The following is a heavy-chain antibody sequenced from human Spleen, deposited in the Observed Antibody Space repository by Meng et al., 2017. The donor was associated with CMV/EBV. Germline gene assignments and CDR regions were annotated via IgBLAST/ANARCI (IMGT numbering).Heavy chain of an antibody. CDR3: AIGIGRDTAMARFDY. CDR2: IIPIFGTA. V-gene: IGHV1-69*05. Sequence: SVKVSCKASGGTFSSYAISWVRQAPGQGLEWMGGIIPIFGTANYAQKCQGIVTITTDESTSTAYMELSILRSEDTAVYYCAIGIGRDTAMARFDYWGQGTLVTVSS. J-gene: IGHJ4*02. CDR1: GGTFSSYA. D-gene: IGHD5-18*01.